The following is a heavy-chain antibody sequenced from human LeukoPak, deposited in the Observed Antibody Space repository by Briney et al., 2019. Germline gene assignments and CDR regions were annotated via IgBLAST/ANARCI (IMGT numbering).Heavy chain of an antibody. V-gene: IGHV3-48*01. CDR3: ARDGYSNYDY. D-gene: IGHD4-11*01. CDR1: GFTLSSYS. J-gene: IGHJ4*02. Sequence: GGSLRLSCAASGFTLSSYSMNWVRQAPGKGLEWVSYISSSSSSTIYYADSVKGRFTISRDNAKNSLYLQVNSLRAEDTAVYYCARDGYSNYDYWGQGTLVTVSS. CDR2: ISSSSSSTI.